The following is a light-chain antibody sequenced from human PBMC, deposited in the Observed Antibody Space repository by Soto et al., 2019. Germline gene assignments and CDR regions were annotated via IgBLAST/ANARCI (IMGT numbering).Light chain of an antibody. CDR2: AAS. CDR1: QSIGTY. J-gene: IGKJ2*01. Sequence: DIQMTQSPSSLSSSVGDRVTITCRSSQSIGTYLNWYLQKPGKAPHLLIHAASSLQTGVPSRFSGSGSGTEFTLTISSLQPEYFASFYCQQSFSTPPTFGQGTKLAIK. V-gene: IGKV1-39*01. CDR3: QQSFSTPPT.